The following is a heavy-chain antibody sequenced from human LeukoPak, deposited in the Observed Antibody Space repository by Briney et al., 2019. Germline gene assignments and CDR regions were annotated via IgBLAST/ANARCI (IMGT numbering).Heavy chain of an antibody. CDR2: ISYDGSNK. CDR1: GFTFSSYG. CDR3: AKGTGGTAVARRVNGMDV. D-gene: IGHD6-19*01. V-gene: IGHV3-30*18. J-gene: IGHJ6*02. Sequence: PGGSLRLSCAASGFTFSSYGMHWVRQAPGKGLEWVAVISYDGSNKYYADSVKGRFTISRDNSKNTLYLQMNSLRAEDAAVYYCAKGTGGTAVARRVNGMDVWGQGTTVTVSS.